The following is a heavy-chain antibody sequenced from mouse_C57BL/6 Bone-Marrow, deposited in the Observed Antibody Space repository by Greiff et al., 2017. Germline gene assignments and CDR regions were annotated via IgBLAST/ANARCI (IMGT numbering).Heavy chain of an antibody. V-gene: IGHV1-81*01. CDR3: GGDGYDEGAWFAY. J-gene: IGHJ3*01. D-gene: IGHD2-2*01. CDR2: IYPRSGNT. CDR1: GYTFTSYG. Sequence: LEESGAELARPGASVKLSCKASGYTFTSYGISWVKQRTGQGLEWIGEIYPRSGNTYYNEKFKGKATLTADKSSSTAYMELRSLTSEDAAVSFCGGDGYDEGAWFAYWGQGTLVTVSA.